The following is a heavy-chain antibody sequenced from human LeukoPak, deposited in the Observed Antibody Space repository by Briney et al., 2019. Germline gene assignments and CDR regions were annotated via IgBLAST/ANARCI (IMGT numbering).Heavy chain of an antibody. CDR2: ISGSGSGGST. D-gene: IGHD5-24*01. J-gene: IGHJ4*02. CDR1: GFTFSSSA. Sequence: GGSLRLSCAASGFTFSSSAMSWVRQAPGKGLEWVSNISGSGSGGSTYYADSVKGRFTISRDNSKNTLYLQMNSRRAEDTAVYYCAKSGYNRFDYWGQGTLVTVSS. CDR3: AKSGYNRFDY. V-gene: IGHV3-23*01.